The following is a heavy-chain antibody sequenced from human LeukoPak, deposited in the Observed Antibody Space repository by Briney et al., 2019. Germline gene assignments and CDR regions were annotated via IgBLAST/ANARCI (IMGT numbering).Heavy chain of an antibody. D-gene: IGHD4-17*01. J-gene: IGHJ4*02. Sequence: GGSLRLSCAVSGFTFSSHWMSWVRQAPGKGLEWVANINQDGSEKHYVDSVKGRFTISRDNAKNSLYLQMNSLRVEDTAVYYCARDGDYEVNFDYWGQGTLVTVSS. CDR1: GFTFSSHW. CDR2: INQDGSEK. CDR3: ARDGDYEVNFDY. V-gene: IGHV3-7*01.